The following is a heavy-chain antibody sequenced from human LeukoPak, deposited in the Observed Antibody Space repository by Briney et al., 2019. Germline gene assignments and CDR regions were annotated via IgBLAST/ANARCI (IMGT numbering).Heavy chain of an antibody. J-gene: IGHJ4*02. V-gene: IGHV4-59*01. CDR3: ARGTYGDYSVYFGY. CDR1: GGSISSYY. Sequence: PETLSLTCTVSGGSISSYYWSWIRQPPGKGLEWIGYIYYSGSTNYNPSLKSRVTISVDTSKNQFSLKLSSVTAADTAVYYCARGTYGDYSVYFGYWGQGTLVTVSS. CDR2: IYYSGST. D-gene: IGHD4-17*01.